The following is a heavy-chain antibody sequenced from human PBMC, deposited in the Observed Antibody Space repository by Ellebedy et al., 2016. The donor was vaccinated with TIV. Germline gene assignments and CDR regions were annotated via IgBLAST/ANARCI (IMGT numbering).Heavy chain of an antibody. J-gene: IGHJ4*02. CDR1: GYTFTTSG. V-gene: IGHV1-18*01. Sequence: ASVKVSXXTSGYTFTTSGISWVRQAPGKGLEWVGWISTYSAKRNYAQKFRDRVTMTTDTSTSTAHMELSSLTSEDTAIYYCAVSAFDYWGQGTLVAVSS. CDR3: AVSAFDY. D-gene: IGHD6-19*01. CDR2: ISTYSAKR.